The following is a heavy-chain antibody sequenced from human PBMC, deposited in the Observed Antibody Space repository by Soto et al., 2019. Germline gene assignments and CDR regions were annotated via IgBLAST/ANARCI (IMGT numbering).Heavy chain of an antibody. D-gene: IGHD6-6*01. CDR1: GVTFYSYE. J-gene: IGHJ6*02. CDR3: ASLVGSSSVYYYGMDV. V-gene: IGHV3-48*03. Sequence: GSIRIASAASGVTFYSYEMNGVRKDTGKGLEWVSYISSSGSTIYYADSVKGRFTISRDNAKNSLYLQMNSLRAEDTAVYYCASLVGSSSVYYYGMDVWGQGT. CDR2: ISSSGSTI.